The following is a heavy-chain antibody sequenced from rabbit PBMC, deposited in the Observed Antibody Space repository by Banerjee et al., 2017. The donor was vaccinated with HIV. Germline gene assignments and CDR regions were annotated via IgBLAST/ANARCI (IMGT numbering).Heavy chain of an antibody. CDR2: IVSGDASI. CDR1: GFSFSSNA. J-gene: IGHJ4*01. V-gene: IGHV1S47*01. CDR3: ARDAGYAGSNL. Sequence: QEQLVESGGGLVQPEGSLTLTCTASGFSFSSNAMCWVRQAPGKGPEWIACIVSGDASIYYASWVNGRFTISRSTRLNPVTLQMTSLTAADTATYFCARDAGYAGSNLWGPGTLVTVS. D-gene: IGHD4-2*01.